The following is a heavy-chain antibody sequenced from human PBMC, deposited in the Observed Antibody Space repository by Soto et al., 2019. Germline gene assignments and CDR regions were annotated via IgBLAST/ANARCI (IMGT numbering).Heavy chain of an antibody. CDR2: IYYSGST. J-gene: IGHJ1*01. CDR1: GGSISSGGYY. CDR3: AREGCSGRSCCIDD. V-gene: IGHV4-31*03. D-gene: IGHD2-15*01. Sequence: LSLTCTVSGGSISSGGYYWSWIRQHPGKGLEWIGYIYYSGSTYYNPSLKSRVTISVDTSKNQFSLNLSSVTAADTAVYYCAREGCSGRSCCIDDWGQGTLVTV.